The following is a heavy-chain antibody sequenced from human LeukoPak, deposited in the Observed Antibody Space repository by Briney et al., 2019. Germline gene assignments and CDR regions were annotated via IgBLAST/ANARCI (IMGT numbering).Heavy chain of an antibody. CDR1: GYTFTAYY. CDR3: ARAKLRAAAGIHLGFDP. Sequence: ASVKVSCKASGYTFTAYYIHCVRQAPGQGLEWMGWINPNSGDTNYAQNFQGRVTMTRDTSISTAYIELSRLRSDDTAVYYCARAKLRAAAGIHLGFDPWGQGTLATVSS. D-gene: IGHD6-13*01. CDR2: INPNSGDT. J-gene: IGHJ5*02. V-gene: IGHV1-2*02.